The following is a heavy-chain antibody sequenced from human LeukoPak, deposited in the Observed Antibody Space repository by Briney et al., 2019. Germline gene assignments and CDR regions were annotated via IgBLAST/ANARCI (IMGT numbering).Heavy chain of an antibody. V-gene: IGHV3-48*03. D-gene: IGHD4-17*01. J-gene: IGHJ6*02. CDR2: ISSSGSTI. CDR3: ARSGGTVTTYYYYGMDV. CDR1: GFTFSSYE. Sequence: GGSLRLSCAASGFTFSSYEMNWVRQAPGKGLEWVSYISSSGSTIYYADPVKGRFTISRDNAKNSLYLQMNSLRAEDTAVYYCARSGGTVTTYYYYGMDVWGQGTTVTVSS.